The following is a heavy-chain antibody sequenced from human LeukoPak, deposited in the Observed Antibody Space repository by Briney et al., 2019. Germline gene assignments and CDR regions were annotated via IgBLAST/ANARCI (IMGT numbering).Heavy chain of an antibody. Sequence: GGSLRLSCVASGFTFSDYAMTWVRQAPGKGLEWVSASGSGCSTYYADSVKGRFTISRDNSKNTLYLQMNSLRAEDTAVYYCANNRLTLTVRMDYWGQGTLVTVSS. CDR3: ANNRLTLTVRMDY. J-gene: IGHJ4*02. V-gene: IGHV3-23*01. D-gene: IGHD3-9*01. CDR2: SGSGCST. CDR1: GFTFSDYA.